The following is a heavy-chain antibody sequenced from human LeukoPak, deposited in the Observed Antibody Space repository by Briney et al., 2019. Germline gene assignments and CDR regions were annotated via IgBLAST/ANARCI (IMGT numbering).Heavy chain of an antibody. CDR3: ARGFSGPATPYFDY. D-gene: IGHD2-15*01. V-gene: IGHV1-69*06. CDR1: GGTFSTYA. CDR2: IIPIFDTP. Sequence: GAAVKVSCKASGGTFSTYAINWVRQAPVQGLEWMGGIIPIFDTPNYAQKFQGRVTITADKSTSTAYMELSSLRSEDTAVYFCARGFSGPATPYFDYWGQGTLVTVSS. J-gene: IGHJ4*02.